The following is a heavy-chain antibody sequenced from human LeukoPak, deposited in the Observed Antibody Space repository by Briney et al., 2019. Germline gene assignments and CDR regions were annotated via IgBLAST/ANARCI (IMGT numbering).Heavy chain of an antibody. V-gene: IGHV1-2*02. CDR3: AVPTITIFGVAMGAFDI. J-gene: IGHJ3*02. Sequence: GASVKVSCKASGYTFTGYYMHWVRQAPGQGLEWMGWINPNSGGTNYAQKFQGRVTMTRDTSISTAYMELSRLRSDDTAVYYCAVPTITIFGVAMGAFDIWGQGTMVTVSS. CDR1: GYTFTGYY. CDR2: INPNSGGT. D-gene: IGHD3-3*01.